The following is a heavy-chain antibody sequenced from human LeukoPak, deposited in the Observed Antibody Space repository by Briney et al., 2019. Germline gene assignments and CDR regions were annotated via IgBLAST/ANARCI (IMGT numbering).Heavy chain of an antibody. J-gene: IGHJ3*02. CDR2: INPKSGGT. Sequence: ASVTVSCKASGYTFTGYYMHGVGQAPGQGREWVGLINPKSGGTNYAQQFQGRVTMTRDKSISTAYMELSRLRSDDPGVYYCARYSSGCRAFDIWGQGTMVSVSS. CDR1: GYTFTGYY. V-gene: IGHV1-2*02. D-gene: IGHD6-19*01. CDR3: ARYSSGCRAFDI.